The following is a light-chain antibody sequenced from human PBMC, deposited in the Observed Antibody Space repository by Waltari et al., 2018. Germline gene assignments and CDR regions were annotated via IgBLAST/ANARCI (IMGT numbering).Light chain of an antibody. CDR2: GAS. V-gene: IGKV3D-15*01. Sequence: EIVLTQSPATLSVSPVERATLSRRASQSVSSNLAWYQQKPGQAPRLLIFGASIRATGIPARFSGSGSGTEFTLTISSLQSEDFAVYYCQEYNTWLRWSFGQGTKVEIK. CDR1: QSVSSN. CDR3: QEYNTWLRWS. J-gene: IGKJ1*01.